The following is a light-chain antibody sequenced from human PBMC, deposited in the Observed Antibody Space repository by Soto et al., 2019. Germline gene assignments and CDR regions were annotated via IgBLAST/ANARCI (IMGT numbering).Light chain of an antibody. J-gene: IGKJ5*01. CDR1: QGISSY. V-gene: IGKV1-8*01. CDR2: AAS. Sequence: AIRMTQSPSSLSASTGDRVTITCRASQGISSYLAWYQQKPGKAPKLLIYAASTLQGGVPSRFSGSGSGTDFTLTINSLLPEDLATYYCQQLNSYPITFGQGTRLEIK. CDR3: QQLNSYPIT.